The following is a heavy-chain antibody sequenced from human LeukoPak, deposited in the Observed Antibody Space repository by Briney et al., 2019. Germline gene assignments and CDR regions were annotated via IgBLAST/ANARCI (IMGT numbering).Heavy chain of an antibody. J-gene: IGHJ4*02. Sequence: PGGSLRLSCAASGFTFSSHGMHWVRQAPGKGLVWVSRINSDGSSTTYADSVKGRFTISRDNSKNTLYLQMNSLRAEDTAVYYCAKAPVDTAMVIGYWGQGTLVTVSS. CDR1: GFTFSSHG. CDR3: AKAPVDTAMVIGY. D-gene: IGHD5-18*01. V-gene: IGHV3-74*01. CDR2: INSDGSST.